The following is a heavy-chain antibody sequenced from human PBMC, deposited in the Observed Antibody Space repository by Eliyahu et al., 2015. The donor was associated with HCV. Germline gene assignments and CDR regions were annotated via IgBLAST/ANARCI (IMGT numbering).Heavy chain of an antibody. CDR3: AKPNHGSWYSGIGAFDI. CDR1: GFXFDXXA. CDR2: ISWNSGSI. V-gene: IGHV3-9*01. Sequence: EVQLVESGGGLVQPGRSLXLSCAASGFXFDXXAMHWVRQAPGKGLEWVSGISWNSGSIGYADSVKGRFTISRDNAKNSLYLQMNSLRAEDTALYYCAKPNHGSWYSGIGAFDIWGQGTMVTVSS. D-gene: IGHD6-13*01. J-gene: IGHJ3*02.